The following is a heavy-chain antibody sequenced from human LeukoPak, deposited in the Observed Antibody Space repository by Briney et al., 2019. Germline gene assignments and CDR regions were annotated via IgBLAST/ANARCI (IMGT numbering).Heavy chain of an antibody. D-gene: IGHD2-15*01. V-gene: IGHV3-23*01. Sequence: GGSLRLFCAASGFPYNRHAMSGLRPATGRGLECVLDIIGSDGSTHYAASVKGRFTISRDNSKNPLYLQMNSLRTEDTAVYYCAKGSRGHCSGGSCYHTYNWFDPWGQGTLVTVSS. CDR3: AKGSRGHCSGGSCYHTYNWFDP. CDR2: IIGSDGST. J-gene: IGHJ5*02. CDR1: GFPYNRHA.